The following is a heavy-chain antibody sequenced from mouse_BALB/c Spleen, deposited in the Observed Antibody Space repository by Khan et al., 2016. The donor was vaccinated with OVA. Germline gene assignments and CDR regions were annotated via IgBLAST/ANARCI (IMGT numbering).Heavy chain of an antibody. CDR2: ISYSGST. D-gene: IGHD1-1*01. V-gene: IGHV3-2*02. Sequence: EVQLQESGPGLVKPSQSLSLTCTVTGYSITSNYAWNWIRQFPGNKLEWMGYISYSGSTNYNPSLKSRISITRDTSKHQFFLQLNSVTTEDTATYYSARGNYYGYAMDYWGQGTSIPVSS. J-gene: IGHJ4*01. CDR1: GYSITSNYA. CDR3: ARGNYYGYAMDY.